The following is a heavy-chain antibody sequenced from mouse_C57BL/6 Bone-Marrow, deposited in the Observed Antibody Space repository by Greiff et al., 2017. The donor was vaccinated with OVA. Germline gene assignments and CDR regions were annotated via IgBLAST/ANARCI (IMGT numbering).Heavy chain of an antibody. V-gene: IGHV5-15*01. CDR3: ARHGAGLDY. D-gene: IGHD3-3*01. Sequence: EVQGVESGGGLVQPGGSLKLSCAASGFTFSDYGMAWVRQAPRKGPEWVAFISNLAYSIYYADTVTGRFTISRENAKNTLYLEMSSLRSEDTAMYYCARHGAGLDYWGQGTTLTVSS. CDR1: GFTFSDYG. CDR2: ISNLAYSI. J-gene: IGHJ2*01.